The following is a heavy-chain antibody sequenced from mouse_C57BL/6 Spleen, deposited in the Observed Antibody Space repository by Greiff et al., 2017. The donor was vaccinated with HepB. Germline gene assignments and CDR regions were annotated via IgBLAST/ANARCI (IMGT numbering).Heavy chain of an antibody. CDR3: ARERDYYGSRGGFAY. J-gene: IGHJ3*01. CDR2: INPSNGGT. V-gene: IGHV1-53*01. D-gene: IGHD1-1*01. CDR1: GYTFTSYW. Sequence: QVHVKQPGTELVKPGASVKLSCKASGYTFTSYWMHWVKQRPGQGLEWIGNINPSNGGTNYNEKFKSKATLTVDKSSSTAYMQLSSLTSEDSAVYYCARERDYYGSRGGFAYWGQGTLVTVSA.